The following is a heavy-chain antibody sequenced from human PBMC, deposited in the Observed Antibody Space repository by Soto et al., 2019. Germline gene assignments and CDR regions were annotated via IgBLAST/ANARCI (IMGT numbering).Heavy chain of an antibody. Sequence: TLSLTCAVSGGSISSGGYSWSWIRQPPGKGLEWIGYIYHSGSTYYNPSLKSRVTISVDRSKNQFSLKLSSVTAADTAVYYCARFRKERLDSWGQGTLVTVSS. CDR2: IYHSGST. CDR3: ARFRKERLDS. J-gene: IGHJ4*02. V-gene: IGHV4-30-2*02. CDR1: GGSISSGGYS. D-gene: IGHD2-21*02.